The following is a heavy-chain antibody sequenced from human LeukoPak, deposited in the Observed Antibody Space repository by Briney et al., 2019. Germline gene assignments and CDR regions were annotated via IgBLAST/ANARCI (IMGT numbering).Heavy chain of an antibody. D-gene: IGHD1-26*01. CDR1: GGSFSGYY. CDR3: ARAGPREREPFDY. V-gene: IGHV4-34*01. CDR2: INHSGST. Sequence: SETLSLTCAVYGGSFSGYYWSWIRQPPGKGLEWIGEINHSGSTNYNPSLKSRVTISVDTSKNQFSLKLSSVTAADTAVYYCARAGPREREPFDYWGQGTLVTVSS. J-gene: IGHJ4*02.